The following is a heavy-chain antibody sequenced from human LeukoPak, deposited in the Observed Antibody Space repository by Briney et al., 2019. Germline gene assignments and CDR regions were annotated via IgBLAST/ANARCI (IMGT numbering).Heavy chain of an antibody. V-gene: IGHV3-30*14. Sequence: GGSLRLSCAASGFIFSNYARHWVRQAPGKGLEGVAVISSEGGKKSYADSVKGRFTISRDNSKKTLYLEMNRVRPHATAVYFCSRGAHKRDDYGGFFDYWGQGTLVTVSS. CDR1: GFIFSNYA. D-gene: IGHD4-23*01. J-gene: IGHJ4*02. CDR2: ISSEGGKK. CDR3: SRGAHKRDDYGGFFDY.